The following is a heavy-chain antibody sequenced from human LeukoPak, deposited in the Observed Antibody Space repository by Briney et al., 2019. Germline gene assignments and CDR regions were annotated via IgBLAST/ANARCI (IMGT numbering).Heavy chain of an antibody. J-gene: IGHJ4*02. V-gene: IGHV1-69*13. D-gene: IGHD5-18*01. CDR1: GGTFSSYV. Sequence: ASVKVSCKASGGTFSSYVISWVRQAPGQGLEWMGGIIPIFGTAKYAQKFQGRVTITADESTRTTYMELSSLRSEDTAVYYCARVSRIELWEPHFADGSQGTLVTASS. CDR3: ARVSRIELWEPHFAD. CDR2: IIPIFGTA.